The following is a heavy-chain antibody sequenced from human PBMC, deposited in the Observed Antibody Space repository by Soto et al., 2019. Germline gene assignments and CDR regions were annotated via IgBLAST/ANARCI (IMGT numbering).Heavy chain of an antibody. J-gene: IGHJ4*02. D-gene: IGHD3-3*01. V-gene: IGHV3-11*01. Sequence: QVQLVESGGGLVKPGGSLRLSCAASGFTFSDYYMSWIRQAPGKGLDWVSYIISSGSTIYYAASVKGRFTISREKAKNSWFRPVNSLRVEVSAVYYCARAISGVGMLDYWGQGTLVTVSS. CDR3: ARAISGVGMLDY. CDR1: GFTFSDYY. CDR2: IISSGSTI.